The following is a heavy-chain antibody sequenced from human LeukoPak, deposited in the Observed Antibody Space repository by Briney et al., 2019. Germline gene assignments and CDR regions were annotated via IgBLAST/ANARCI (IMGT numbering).Heavy chain of an antibody. CDR2: ISGSGGST. Sequence: GGSLRLSCAASGFTFSSYSMNWVRQAPGKGLEWVSAISGSGGSTYYADSVNGRFTISRDNSKNTLYLQMNSLRAEDTAVYYCARGLYRIQLLHHAFDIWGQGTMVTVSS. D-gene: IGHD5-18*01. CDR3: ARGLYRIQLLHHAFDI. CDR1: GFTFSSYS. V-gene: IGHV3-23*01. J-gene: IGHJ3*02.